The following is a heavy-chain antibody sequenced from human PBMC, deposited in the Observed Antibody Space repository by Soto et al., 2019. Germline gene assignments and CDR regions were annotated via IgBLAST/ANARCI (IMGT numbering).Heavy chain of an antibody. Sequence: GSLRLSCAASGFIFSNYAMSWVRQAPGKGPEWVSSISGSGVNTFYADSVKGRFTISRDNSKNMLYLQMSSLRAEDTAEVSIAGALEHWGQGTPVTVSS. CDR3: AGALEH. CDR2: ISGSGVNT. D-gene: IGHD1-26*01. J-gene: IGHJ1*01. CDR1: GFIFSNYA. V-gene: IGHV3-23*01.